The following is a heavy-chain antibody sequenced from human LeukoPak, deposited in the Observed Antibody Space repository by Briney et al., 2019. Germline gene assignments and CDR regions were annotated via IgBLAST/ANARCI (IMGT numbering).Heavy chain of an antibody. CDR3: AKDRYTCSTSCSAAYCFDY. CDR2: ISGSGGST. Sequence: PGGSLRLSCAASEFTFSSYAMSWVRQAPGKGLEWVSAISGSGGSTYYADSVKGRFTISRDNSKNTLYLQMNSLRAEDTAVYYCAKDRYTCSTSCSAAYCFDYWGQGTLVTVSS. V-gene: IGHV3-23*01. CDR1: EFTFSSYA. D-gene: IGHD2-2*01. J-gene: IGHJ4*02.